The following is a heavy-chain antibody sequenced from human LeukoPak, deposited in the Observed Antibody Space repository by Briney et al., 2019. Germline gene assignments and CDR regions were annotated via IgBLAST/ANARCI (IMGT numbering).Heavy chain of an antibody. J-gene: IGHJ4*02. CDR2: IYYSGST. D-gene: IGHD6-19*01. CDR1: GGSISSSSYY. Sequence: PSETLSLTCTVSGGSISSSSYYWGWIRQPPGKGLEWIGSIYYSGSTYYNPSLKSRVTISVDTSKNQFSLKLSSVTAADTAVYYCARDHIAVAGTLDYWGQGTLVTVSS. V-gene: IGHV4-39*07. CDR3: ARDHIAVAGTLDY.